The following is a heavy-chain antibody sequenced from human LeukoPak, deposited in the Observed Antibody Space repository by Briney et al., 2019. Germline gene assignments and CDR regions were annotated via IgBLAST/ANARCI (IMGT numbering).Heavy chain of an antibody. V-gene: IGHV4-59*12. CDR3: ARGGPIGYVY. J-gene: IGHJ4*02. D-gene: IGHD3-16*01. Sequence: PSETLSLTCTVSGGSISSYYWSWIRQPPGKGLEWIGYMHYSGSTNHNPSLKSRVTISVDTSKNQFSLKLSSVTAADTAVYYCARGGPIGYVYWGQGTLVTVSS. CDR1: GGSISSYY. CDR2: MHYSGST.